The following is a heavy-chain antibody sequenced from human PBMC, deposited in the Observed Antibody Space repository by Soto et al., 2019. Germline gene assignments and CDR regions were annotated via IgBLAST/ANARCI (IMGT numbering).Heavy chain of an antibody. Sequence: ASVKVSCKASGFTFTSSAVQWVRQARGQRLEWIGWIVVGSGNTNYAQKFQERVTITRDMSTSTAYMELSSLRSEDTAVYYCAAGSIAAASYGMDVWGQGTTVTV. CDR3: AAGSIAAASYGMDV. CDR1: GFTFTSSA. D-gene: IGHD6-13*01. V-gene: IGHV1-58*01. J-gene: IGHJ6*02. CDR2: IVVGSGNT.